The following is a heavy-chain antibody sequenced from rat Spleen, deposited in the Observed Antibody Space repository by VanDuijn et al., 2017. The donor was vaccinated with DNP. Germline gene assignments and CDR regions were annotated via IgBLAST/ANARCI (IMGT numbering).Heavy chain of an antibody. J-gene: IGHJ3*01. CDR1: GFTFSDYN. D-gene: IGHD1-10*01. Sequence: EVQLVESGGGLVQPGRSLKLSCVASGFTFSDYNMAWVRQAPKKGLEWVATISYDGTRTYYRASVKGRFTISRDYAKSTLYLQMNSLRSEDMATYYCASLNNYNWFAYWGQGTLVTVSS. CDR3: ASLNNYNWFAY. V-gene: IGHV5-7*01. CDR2: ISYDGTRT.